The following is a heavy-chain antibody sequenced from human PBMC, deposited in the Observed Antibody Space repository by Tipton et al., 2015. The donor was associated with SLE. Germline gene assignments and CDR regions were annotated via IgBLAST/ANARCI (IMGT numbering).Heavy chain of an antibody. J-gene: IGHJ4*02. Sequence: GLVKPSETLSLTCSVSGGSISGHYWSWIRQPPGKGLEWIGYIYYSRHTNYNPSLESRVTISVDTSKNQLSLKLTSVTAADTAVYYCARGPSIPYSSSWYGIDYWGQGTLVTVSS. V-gene: IGHV4-59*11. CDR3: ARGPSIPYSSSWYGIDY. CDR2: IYYSRHT. CDR1: GGSISGHY. D-gene: IGHD6-13*01.